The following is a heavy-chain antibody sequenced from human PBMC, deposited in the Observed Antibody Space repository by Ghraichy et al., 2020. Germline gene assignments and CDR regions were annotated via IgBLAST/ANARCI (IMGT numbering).Heavy chain of an antibody. J-gene: IGHJ4*02. Sequence: GGSLRLSCAASGFTFSSYVMSWVRQAPGKGLEWVSAVSGSGGSTYYADSVKGRFTISRDNSKNTLYLQMNSLRAEDTAVYYCAKVAEGAPTWFDYWGQGTLVTVSS. D-gene: IGHD1-26*01. CDR2: VSGSGGST. V-gene: IGHV3-23*01. CDR1: GFTFSSYV. CDR3: AKVAEGAPTWFDY.